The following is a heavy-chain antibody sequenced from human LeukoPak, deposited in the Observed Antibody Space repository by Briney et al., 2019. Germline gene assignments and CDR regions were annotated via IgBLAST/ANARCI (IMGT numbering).Heavy chain of an antibody. CDR3: ARVGYSGYDDRGSFDY. CDR2: IYYSGST. J-gene: IGHJ4*02. V-gene: IGHV4-39*07. D-gene: IGHD5-12*01. CDR1: DGSISSRTYY. Sequence: SETLSLTCTVSDGSISSRTYYWGWIRQPPGKGLEWIGSIYYSGSTYYNPSLKSRVTISVDTSKNQFSLKLSSVTAADTAMYYCARVGYSGYDDRGSFDYWGQGTLVTVSS.